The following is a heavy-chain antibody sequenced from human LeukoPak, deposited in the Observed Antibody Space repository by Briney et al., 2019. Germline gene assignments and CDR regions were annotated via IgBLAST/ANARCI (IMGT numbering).Heavy chain of an antibody. CDR3: ASAMRDGYNKRSYYFDY. CDR2: ISSSSSTI. V-gene: IGHV3-48*01. D-gene: IGHD5-24*01. J-gene: IGHJ4*02. CDR1: GFTFSSYS. Sequence: GGSLRLSCAASGFTFSSYSMNWVRQAPGKGLEWVSYISSSSSTIYYADSVKGRFTISRDNAKNSLYLQMNSLRAEDTAVYYCASAMRDGYNKRSYYFDYWGQGTLVTVSS.